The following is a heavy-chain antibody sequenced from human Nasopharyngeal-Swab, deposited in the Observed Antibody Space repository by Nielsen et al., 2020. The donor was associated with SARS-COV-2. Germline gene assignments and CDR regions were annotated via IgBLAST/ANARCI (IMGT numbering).Heavy chain of an antibody. V-gene: IGHV3-48*04. CDR3: ARDGLDYDFWSASFMDV. D-gene: IGHD3-3*01. Sequence: VRKMPGKGMEWVSYISSSSTTIYYADSVKGRFTISRDNAKNSLYLQMNSLRAEDTAVYYCARDGLDYDFWSASFMDVWGQGTTVTVSS. CDR2: ISSSSTTI. J-gene: IGHJ6*02.